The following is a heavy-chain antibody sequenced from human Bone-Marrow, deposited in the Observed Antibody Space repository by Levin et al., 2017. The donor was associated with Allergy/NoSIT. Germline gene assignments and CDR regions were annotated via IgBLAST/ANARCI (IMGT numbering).Heavy chain of an antibody. Sequence: KASETLSLTCAVSGGSISSGGYSWSWIRQPPGKGLEWIGYIYHSGSTYYNPSLKSRVTISVDRSKNQFSLKLSSVTAADTAVYYCARSAFGSQIDYWGQGTLVTVSS. CDR3: ARSAFGSQIDY. J-gene: IGHJ4*02. D-gene: IGHD3-10*01. V-gene: IGHV4-30-2*01. CDR1: GGSISSGGYS. CDR2: IYHSGST.